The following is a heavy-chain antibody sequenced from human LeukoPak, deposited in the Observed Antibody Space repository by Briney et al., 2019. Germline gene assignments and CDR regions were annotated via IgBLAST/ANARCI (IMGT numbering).Heavy chain of an antibody. CDR1: GGSISSDGYS. CDR2: IYHTGNT. V-gene: IGHV4-30-2*01. D-gene: IGHD3-9*01. J-gene: IGHJ6*02. Sequence: SQTLSLICAVSGGSISSDGYSWSWIRQPPGKGLEWIGYIYHTGNTYYNPALRSRVTISLDRSKNQFSLKLTSVTAADTAVYYCAREAYDVLTGLGGGMDVWGQGTTVTVSS. CDR3: AREAYDVLTGLGGGMDV.